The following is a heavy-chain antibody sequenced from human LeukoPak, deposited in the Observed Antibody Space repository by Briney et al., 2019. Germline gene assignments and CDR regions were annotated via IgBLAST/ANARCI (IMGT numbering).Heavy chain of an antibody. V-gene: IGHV5-51*01. J-gene: IGHJ4*02. D-gene: IGHD5-12*01. CDR1: GYSFTSYW. Sequence: GESLKISCKGSGYSFTSYWIGWVRQMPGKGLEWMGIIYPGDSDTRYSPSFQGQVTISADNSISPAYLRWSSLKASDTAMYYCAIEGYSGYAALDYWGQGTLVTVSS. CDR3: AIEGYSGYAALDY. CDR2: IYPGDSDT.